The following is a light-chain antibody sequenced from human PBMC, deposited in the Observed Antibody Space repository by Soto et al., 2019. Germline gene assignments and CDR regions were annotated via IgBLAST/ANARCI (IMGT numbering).Light chain of an antibody. CDR3: QRYGYSALT. CDR2: GAS. J-gene: IGKJ4*01. Sequence: EIVLTQSPGTLSLSPGERATLSCRASQSFSNFFLAWYQQKPGQAPRLLIYGASSRATGIPDRFSGSGYGTYFTVTISRLEPEDFAVYYCQRYGYSALTFCGGTKVEIK. CDR1: QSFSNFF. V-gene: IGKV3-20*01.